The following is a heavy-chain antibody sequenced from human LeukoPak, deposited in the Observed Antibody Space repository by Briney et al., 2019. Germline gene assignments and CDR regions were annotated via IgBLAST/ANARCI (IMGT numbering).Heavy chain of an antibody. J-gene: IGHJ4*02. V-gene: IGHV3-48*03. CDR1: GFTFSSYE. CDR3: ARVDVEEQQLLDY. D-gene: IGHD6-13*01. Sequence: PGGSLRLSCAASGFTFSSYEMNWVRQAPGKGLEWVSYISSSGSSIYYADSVKGRFTISRDNAKNSLYLQMNSLRAEDTAVYYCARVDVEEQQLLDYWGQGTLVTVSS. CDR2: ISSSGSSI.